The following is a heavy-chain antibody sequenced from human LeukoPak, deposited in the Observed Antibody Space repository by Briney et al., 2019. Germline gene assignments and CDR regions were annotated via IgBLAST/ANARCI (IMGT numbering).Heavy chain of an antibody. CDR3: ARVSGGLVTTPKRRLLHWFDP. D-gene: IGHD4-17*01. CDR1: GFTFRNIG. V-gene: IGHV3-30*02. J-gene: IGHJ5*02. Sequence: GGSLRLSCAASGFTFRNIGMHWVRQAPGKGLEWVAFLHKDGTGAYYGDSVKGRFTISRDTSEDTLYLQVNNLRVEDTSVYYCARVSGGLVTTPKRRLLHWFDPWGQGTLVTVSS. CDR2: LHKDGTGA.